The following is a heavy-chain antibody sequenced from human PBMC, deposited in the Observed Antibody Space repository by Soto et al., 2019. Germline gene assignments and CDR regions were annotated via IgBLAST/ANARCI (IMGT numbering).Heavy chain of an antibody. Sequence: SETLSLTCAVSGGSISSSNWWSWVRQPPGKGLEWIGEIYHSGSTNSNPSLKSQVAISVDTSKNQFSLKLSSVTAADTAVYYCARGPSGDKVHYWGQGALVPVSS. CDR2: IYHSGST. CDR1: GGSISSSNW. D-gene: IGHD7-27*01. V-gene: IGHV4-4*02. J-gene: IGHJ4*02. CDR3: ARGPSGDKVHY.